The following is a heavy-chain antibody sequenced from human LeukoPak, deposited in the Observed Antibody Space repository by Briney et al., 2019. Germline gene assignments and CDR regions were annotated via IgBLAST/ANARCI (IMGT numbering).Heavy chain of an antibody. CDR2: INHSGST. J-gene: IGHJ4*02. V-gene: IGHV4-34*01. Sequence: SETLSLTCAVYGGSFSGYYWSWIRQPPGKGLEWIGEINHSGSTNYNPSLKSRVTISVDTSKNQYSLKLSSVTAADTAVYYCARQSDYGFDYWGQGTLVTVSS. CDR3: ARQSDYGFDY. CDR1: GGSFSGYY. D-gene: IGHD4-17*01.